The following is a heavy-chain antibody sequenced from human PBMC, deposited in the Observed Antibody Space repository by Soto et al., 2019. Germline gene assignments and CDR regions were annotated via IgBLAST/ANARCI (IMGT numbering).Heavy chain of an antibody. CDR3: AREGGSSGRAGWFDL. CDR1: GFILRSYH. V-gene: IGHV3-30-3*01. Sequence: QVHLVESGGGMVQPGRSLRLSCAASGFILRSYHMHWVRQAPGKGLEWVAVIGSDGVVIIYGDSVKGRFITSRDNSQNTLYLQMDSLRVDDTAVYYCAREGGSSGRAGWFDLWGQGALVTVSS. D-gene: IGHD6-19*01. J-gene: IGHJ5*02. CDR2: IGSDGVVI.